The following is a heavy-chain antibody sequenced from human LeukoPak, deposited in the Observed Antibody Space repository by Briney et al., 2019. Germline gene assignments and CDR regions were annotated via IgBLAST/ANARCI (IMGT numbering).Heavy chain of an antibody. CDR3: ARAGLVVIPDI. Sequence: ASVSVSYTASGYTFTAYSIHWVRQAPGQGLEGMGGSNPYSGDTNYAQKFQGRVSMTRDTSISTAYMGLSRLRSDDTAVYYCARAGLVVIPDIWGQGTLVTVSS. J-gene: IGHJ4*02. V-gene: IGHV1-2*02. D-gene: IGHD2-8*02. CDR2: SNPYSGDT. CDR1: GYTFTAYS.